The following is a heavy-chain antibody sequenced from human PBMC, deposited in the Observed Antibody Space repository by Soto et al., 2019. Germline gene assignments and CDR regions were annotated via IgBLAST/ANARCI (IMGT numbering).Heavy chain of an antibody. V-gene: IGHV3-23*01. Sequence: GGSLRLSCAASGFTFSSYAMSWVRQAPGKGLEWVSAISGSGGSPYYADSVKGRFTISRDNSKNTLYLQMNSLRAEDTAVYYCAKQLIAVAGPNDDYWGQGTLVTVSS. D-gene: IGHD6-19*01. CDR2: ISGSGGSP. CDR1: GFTFSSYA. CDR3: AKQLIAVAGPNDDY. J-gene: IGHJ4*02.